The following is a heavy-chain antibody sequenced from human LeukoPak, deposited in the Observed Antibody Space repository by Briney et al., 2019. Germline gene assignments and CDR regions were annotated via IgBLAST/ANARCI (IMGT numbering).Heavy chain of an antibody. Sequence: PGGSLRLSCAASGFTFSSSAMSWVRQAPGKGLKWVSTISHTGSSTYYADSVKGRFTISRDNSKNTLYLQMNSLRAEDTAIYYCTKRGSYSSSWYYWYFDLWGRGTLLTVSS. CDR1: GFTFSSSA. V-gene: IGHV3-23*01. CDR2: ISHTGSST. J-gene: IGHJ2*01. D-gene: IGHD6-13*01. CDR3: TKRGSYSSSWYYWYFDL.